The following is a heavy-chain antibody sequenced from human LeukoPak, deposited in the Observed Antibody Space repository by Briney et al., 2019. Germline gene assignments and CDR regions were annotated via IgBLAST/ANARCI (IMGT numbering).Heavy chain of an antibody. Sequence: GGSLRLSCAASGFTFSSYWMSWVRQAPGKGLEWVANIKQDGSEKYYVDSVKGRFTISRDNAKNSLYLQMNSLRAEDTAVYYCARGGGGILKAYYSYMDVWGKGTTVTVSS. CDR2: IKQDGSEK. D-gene: IGHD3-10*01. J-gene: IGHJ6*03. V-gene: IGHV3-7*04. CDR3: ARGGGGILKAYYSYMDV. CDR1: GFTFSSYW.